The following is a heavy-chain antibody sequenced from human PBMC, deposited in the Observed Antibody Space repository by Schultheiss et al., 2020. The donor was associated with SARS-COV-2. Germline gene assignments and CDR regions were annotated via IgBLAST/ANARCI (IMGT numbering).Heavy chain of an antibody. D-gene: IGHD3-22*01. CDR2: INHSGST. CDR3: SHYYDSSGYYLYGMDV. V-gene: IGHV4-34*03. Sequence: SQTLSLTCAVYGGSFSGYYWSWIRQPPGKGLEWIGEINHSGSTYYNPSLKSRVTISVDTSKNQFSLKLSSVTAADTAVYYCSHYYDSSGYYLYGMDVWGQGTTVTVSS. J-gene: IGHJ6*02. CDR1: GGSFSGYY.